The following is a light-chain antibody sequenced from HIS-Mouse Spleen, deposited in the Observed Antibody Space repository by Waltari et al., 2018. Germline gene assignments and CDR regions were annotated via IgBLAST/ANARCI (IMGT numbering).Light chain of an antibody. CDR1: RPNLASNY. J-gene: IGLJ3*02. CDR2: RNN. Sequence: QSVLPKPPSASETPGQTVTISCSGCRPNLASNYVYWFLPLPGTAPKLLIYRNNQRPSGVPDRFSGSKSGTSASLAISGLRSEDEADYYCAAWDDSLSGWVFGGGTKLTVL. V-gene: IGLV1-47*01. CDR3: AAWDDSLSGWV.